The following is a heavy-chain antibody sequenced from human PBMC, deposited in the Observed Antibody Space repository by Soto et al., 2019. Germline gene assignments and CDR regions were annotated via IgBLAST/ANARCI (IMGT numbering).Heavy chain of an antibody. CDR2: IYYSGST. CDR1: GGSISSGGYY. D-gene: IGHD3-10*01. CDR3: ARADYYGSGSYYSDEGYWFDP. Sequence: SETLSLTCTVSGGSISSGGYYWSWIRQHPGKGLEWIGYIYYSGSTYYNPSLKSRVTISVDTSKNQFYLKLSSVTAADTAVYYCARADYYGSGSYYSDEGYWFDPWGQGTLVTVSS. J-gene: IGHJ5*02. V-gene: IGHV4-31*03.